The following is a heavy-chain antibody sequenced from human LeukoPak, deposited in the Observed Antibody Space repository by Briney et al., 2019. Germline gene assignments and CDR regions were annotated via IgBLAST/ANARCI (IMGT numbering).Heavy chain of an antibody. J-gene: IGHJ6*03. CDR2: ISADDGNT. V-gene: IGHV1-18*01. D-gene: IGHD1-26*01. CDR3: ARNRREGQFVRSLYYYLDV. CDR1: GYTFIRYG. Sequence: VSVEVSCKASGYTFIRYGISWVRQAPGQGLEWMGWISADDGNTNYAHELQGRVTMTTDTATSTAYMEVKSLRSDDTAMYYCARNRREGQFVRSLYYYLDVWGKGTTVIVSS.